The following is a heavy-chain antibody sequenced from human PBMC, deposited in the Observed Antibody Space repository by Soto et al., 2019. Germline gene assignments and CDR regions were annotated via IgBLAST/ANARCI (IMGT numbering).Heavy chain of an antibody. D-gene: IGHD2-15*01. CDR3: ARDWRYYDSSGGSCYTLYYYYGMDV. Sequence: ASVKVSCKASGYTFTSYDINWVRQATGQGLEWMGWMNPNSGNTGYAQKFQGRVTMTRNTSISTAYMELSSLRSDDTAVYYCARDWRYYDSSGGSCYTLYYYYGMDVWGQGTTVTVSS. CDR1: GYTFTSYD. J-gene: IGHJ6*02. V-gene: IGHV1-8*01. CDR2: MNPNSGNT.